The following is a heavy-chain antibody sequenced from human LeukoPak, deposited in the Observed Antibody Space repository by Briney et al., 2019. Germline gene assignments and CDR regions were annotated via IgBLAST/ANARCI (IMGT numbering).Heavy chain of an antibody. CDR3: ARAVITIFGVAPNYYYYYMDV. D-gene: IGHD3-3*01. Sequence: ASVKVSCKASGYTFTSYGISWVRQAPGQGLEWMGWISAYNGNTNYAQKLQGRVTMTTDTSTSTAYMELRSLRSDDTAVYYCARAVITIFGVAPNYYYYYMDVWGKGTTVTVSS. V-gene: IGHV1-18*01. CDR1: GYTFTSYG. CDR2: ISAYNGNT. J-gene: IGHJ6*03.